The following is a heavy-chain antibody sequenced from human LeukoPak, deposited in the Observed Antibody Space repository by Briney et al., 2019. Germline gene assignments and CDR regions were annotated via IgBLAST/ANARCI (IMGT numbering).Heavy chain of an antibody. D-gene: IGHD3-10*01. CDR1: GYTFTDYP. Sequence: ASVKVSRKTSGYTFTDYPISWVRQAPGQGLEWMGWISAYNGDTHYAQKVQGRVTITADKSTSTAYMELSSLRSEDTAVYYCAQYGSGSYDAFDIWGQGTMVTVSS. V-gene: IGHV1-18*01. J-gene: IGHJ3*02. CDR2: ISAYNGDT. CDR3: AQYGSGSYDAFDI.